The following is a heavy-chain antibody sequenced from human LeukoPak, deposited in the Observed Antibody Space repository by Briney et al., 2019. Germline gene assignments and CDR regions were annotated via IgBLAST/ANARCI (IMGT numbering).Heavy chain of an antibody. Sequence: SETLSLTCTVSGGSISSYYWSWIRQPPGKGLEWIGYIYYSGSTNYNPSLKSRVTISVDTSKNQFSLKLSSVTAADTAVYYCARALRDYYYYYMDVWGKGTTVTVSS. V-gene: IGHV4-59*08. CDR3: ARALRDYYYYYMDV. CDR1: GGSISSYY. CDR2: IYYSGST. J-gene: IGHJ6*03.